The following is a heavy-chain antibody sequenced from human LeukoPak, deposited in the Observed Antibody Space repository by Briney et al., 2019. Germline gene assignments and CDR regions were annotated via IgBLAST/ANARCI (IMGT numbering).Heavy chain of an antibody. CDR3: ARDYGDYYFDY. J-gene: IGHJ4*02. D-gene: IGHD4-17*01. CDR2: MNPNSGNT. CDR1: RYTFSSYD. Sequence: ASVKVSCKASRYTFSSYDINWVRQATGQGLEWMGWMNPNSGNTGYAQNFQGRVTMTRDTSISTAYMELTSLRSEDTAVYYCARDYGDYYFDYWGQGTLVTVSS. V-gene: IGHV1-8*01.